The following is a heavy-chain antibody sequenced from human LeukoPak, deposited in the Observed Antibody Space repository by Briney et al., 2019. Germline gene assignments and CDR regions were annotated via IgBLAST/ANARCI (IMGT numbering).Heavy chain of an antibody. V-gene: IGHV6-1*01. CDR3: ARKGTVTTPFDY. CDR2: TYYRSNLFS. Sequence: SQTLSLTCAISGDIVSSDSAAWNWIRQSPSRGLEWLVRTYYRSNLFSDYALSVKNRITINADTSKNQFSLQLNSVTPEDTAVYYCARKGTVTTPFDYWGQGTLVTVSS. CDR1: GDIVSSDSAA. D-gene: IGHD4-11*01. J-gene: IGHJ4*02.